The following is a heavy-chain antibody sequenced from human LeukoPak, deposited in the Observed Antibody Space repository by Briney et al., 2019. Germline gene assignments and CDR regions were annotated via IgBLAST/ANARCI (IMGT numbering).Heavy chain of an antibody. CDR1: GGSISSSNW. D-gene: IGHD3-22*01. V-gene: IGHV4-4*02. Sequence: SETLSLTCAVSGGSISSSNWWRWVRQPPGKGLGWSGEIYHSGSTNYTPSLKSRVTISVDQSKNQFSLKLSSVTAADTAVYYCAARGGDYDSRCFDYWGQGTLVTVSS. CDR3: AARGGDYDSRCFDY. J-gene: IGHJ4*02. CDR2: IYHSGST.